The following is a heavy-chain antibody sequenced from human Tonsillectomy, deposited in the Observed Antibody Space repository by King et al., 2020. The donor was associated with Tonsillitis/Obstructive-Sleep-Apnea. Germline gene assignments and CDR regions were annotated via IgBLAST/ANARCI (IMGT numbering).Heavy chain of an antibody. CDR3: VKDTRTYYYGSGTPGAFDI. Sequence: VQLVESGGGLVQPGGSLRLSCSASGFTFSSYAMHWVRQAPGKGLEYGLAISSNGGSTYYADSVEGRFTISRDNSKNTLYLQMSRWRAEDTAVYYCVKDTRTYYYGSGTPGAFDIWGQGTMVTVSS. V-gene: IGHV3-64D*06. J-gene: IGHJ3*02. D-gene: IGHD3-10*01. CDR1: GFTFSSYA. CDR2: ISSNGGST.